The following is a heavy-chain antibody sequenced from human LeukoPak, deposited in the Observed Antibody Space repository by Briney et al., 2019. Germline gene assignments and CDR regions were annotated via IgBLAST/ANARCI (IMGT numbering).Heavy chain of an antibody. J-gene: IGHJ4*02. CDR3: ARDPLNFDY. V-gene: IGHV3-7*04. CDR2: IKQDGSEK. Sequence: PGGSLRLSCAASGFTFSLYSMSWVRQAPGKGLEWVANIKQDGSEKYYVDSVKGRFTISRDNAKNSLYLQMNSLRAEDTAVYYCARDPLNFDYWGQGTPVTVSS. CDR1: GFTFSLYS.